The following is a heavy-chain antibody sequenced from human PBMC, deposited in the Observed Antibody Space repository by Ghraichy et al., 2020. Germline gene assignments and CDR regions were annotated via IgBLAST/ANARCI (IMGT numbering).Heavy chain of an antibody. CDR3: AKDLHTGSPSWFDP. D-gene: IGHD1-26*01. V-gene: IGHV3-30*18. Sequence: GGSLRLSCAASGFIFSNYGMHWVRQAPGKGLDWVAVISNDGSYKYYVDSVKGRFTISRDNSKNTLYLQMNSLRVEDTAVYYCAKDLHTGSPSWFDPRGQGTLFTVSS. CDR2: ISNDGSYK. CDR1: GFIFSNYG. J-gene: IGHJ5*02.